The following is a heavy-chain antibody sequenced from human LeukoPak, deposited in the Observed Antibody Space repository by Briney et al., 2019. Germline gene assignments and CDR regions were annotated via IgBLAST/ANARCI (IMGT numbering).Heavy chain of an antibody. V-gene: IGHV3-21*01. D-gene: IGHD3-22*01. J-gene: IGHJ4*02. CDR1: GYTFSSYS. Sequence: GGSLRLSCAASGYTFSSYSINWVRQARGKGLEWVSPISVGSNYIYYADSVRGRFSISRDDARNSLYLQMDSLRGGDTAVYYCARLRRNSDRSGYYYYYDYWGQGTLVTVSS. CDR3: ARLRRNSDRSGYYYYYDY. CDR2: ISVGSNYI.